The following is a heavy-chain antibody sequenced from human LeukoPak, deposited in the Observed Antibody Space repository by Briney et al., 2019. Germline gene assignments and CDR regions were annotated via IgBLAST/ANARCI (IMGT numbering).Heavy chain of an antibody. CDR2: IYYSGST. D-gene: IGHD6-13*01. V-gene: IGHV4-59*01. J-gene: IGHJ4*02. CDR1: GRSISSYY. Sequence: SETLSLTCTVSGRSISSYYWSWIRQPPGKGLEWIGYIYYSGSTNYNPSLKSRVTISVDTSKNQFSLKLSSVTAADTAVYYCARGHFIAAADYWGQGTLVTVSS. CDR3: ARGHFIAAADY.